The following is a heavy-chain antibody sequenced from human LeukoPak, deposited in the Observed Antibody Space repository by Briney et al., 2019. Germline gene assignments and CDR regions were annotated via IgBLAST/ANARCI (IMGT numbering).Heavy chain of an antibody. CDR3: ARVGGVVAPLGV. CDR1: GFTFSSYS. CDR2: ISSSSSYI. V-gene: IGHV3-21*04. J-gene: IGHJ6*02. Sequence: GGSLRLSCAASGFTFSSYSMNWVRQAPGKGLEWVSSISSSSSYIYYADSVKGRFTISRDNAKNSLYLQMNSLRAEDTAVYYCARVGGVVAPLGVWGQGTTVTVSS. D-gene: IGHD2-8*02.